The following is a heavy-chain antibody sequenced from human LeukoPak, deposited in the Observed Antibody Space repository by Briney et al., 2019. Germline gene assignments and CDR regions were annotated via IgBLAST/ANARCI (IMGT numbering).Heavy chain of an antibody. CDR2: IIPIFGTA. Sequence: GASVKVSCKATGDTFSSYAISWVRQAPGQRLEWMGRIIPIFGTANYAQKFQGRVTITTDESTSTAYMELSSLRSEDTAVYYCARDVQDSYFDYWGQGTLVTVSS. V-gene: IGHV1-69*05. CDR3: ARDVQDSYFDY. D-gene: IGHD3/OR15-3a*01. J-gene: IGHJ4*02. CDR1: GDTFSSYA.